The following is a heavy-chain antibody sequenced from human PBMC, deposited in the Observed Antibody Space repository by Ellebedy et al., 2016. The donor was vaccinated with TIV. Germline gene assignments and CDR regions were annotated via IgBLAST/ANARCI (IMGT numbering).Heavy chain of an antibody. CDR2: ISGSGNST. J-gene: IGHJ4*02. V-gene: IGHV3-23*01. CDR1: GFTFSSYV. CDR3: TRVLNTMVRGLYYFDC. D-gene: IGHD3-10*01. Sequence: GGPLRLSCAASGFTFSSYVMSWVRQAPGKGLEWVASISGSGNSTYYADSVKGRFTISRGNSKNTLYLQMNSLRAEDTAVYYCTRVLNTMVRGLYYFDCWGQGTLVPVSS.